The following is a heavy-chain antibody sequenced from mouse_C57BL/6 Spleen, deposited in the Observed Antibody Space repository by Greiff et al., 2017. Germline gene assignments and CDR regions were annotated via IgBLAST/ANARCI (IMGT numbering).Heavy chain of an antibody. CDR3: ARSYDGYFDY. D-gene: IGHD2-3*01. J-gene: IGHJ2*01. Sequence: QVQLQQPGAELVKPGASVKVSCKASGYAFTNYLIEWVKQRPGQGLEWIGVINPGSGGTNYNEKFKGKATLTADKSSSTAYMQLSSLTSEDSAVYFCARSYDGYFDYWGQGTTLTVSS. V-gene: IGHV1-54*01. CDR1: GYAFTNYL. CDR2: INPGSGGT.